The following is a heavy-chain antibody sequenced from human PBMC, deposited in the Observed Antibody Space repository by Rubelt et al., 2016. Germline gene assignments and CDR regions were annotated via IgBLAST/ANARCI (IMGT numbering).Heavy chain of an antibody. CDR2: ISGGSGST. CDR1: GFTFSSHA. D-gene: IGHD2-2*01. Sequence: VQLVESGGGVVQPGRSLRLSCAASGFTFSSHAMSWVRQAPGKGLEWVSAISGGSGSTNNADPGKGRFPITRNNAKNTLYMQMNGLRAEDTAVYYCARAHVEGYAWVGFDNWGQGTLVTVS. J-gene: IGHJ4*02. V-gene: IGHV3-23*04. CDR3: ARAHVEGYAWVGFDN.